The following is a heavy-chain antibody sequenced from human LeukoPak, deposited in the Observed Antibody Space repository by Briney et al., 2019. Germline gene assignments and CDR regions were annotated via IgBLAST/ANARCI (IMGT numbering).Heavy chain of an antibody. Sequence: ASVKVSCKASGYTFTSYGISWVRQAPGQGLEWMGWISAYNGNTNYAQKLQGRVTMTTDTSTSTAYMELRSLRSDDTAVYYCARDGYCSGGSCYSLWFDPWGQGTLVTVSS. V-gene: IGHV1-18*01. CDR3: ARDGYCSGGSCYSLWFDP. D-gene: IGHD2-15*01. CDR1: GYTFTSYG. J-gene: IGHJ5*02. CDR2: ISAYNGNT.